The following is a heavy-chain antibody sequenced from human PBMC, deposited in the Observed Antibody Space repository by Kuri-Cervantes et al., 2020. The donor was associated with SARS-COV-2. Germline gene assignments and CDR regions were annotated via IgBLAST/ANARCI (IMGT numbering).Heavy chain of an antibody. D-gene: IGHD3-10*01. CDR3: ASVPGIGHYFDY. CDR1: GGSFSGYY. J-gene: IGHJ4*02. V-gene: IGHV4-34*01. Sequence: SETLSLTCAVYGGSFSGYYWSWIRQPPGKGLEWIGEINHSGSTNYNPSLKSRVTISVDTSKNQFSLKLSSVTAADTAVYYCASVPGIGHYFDYWGQGTLVTVSS. CDR2: INHSGST.